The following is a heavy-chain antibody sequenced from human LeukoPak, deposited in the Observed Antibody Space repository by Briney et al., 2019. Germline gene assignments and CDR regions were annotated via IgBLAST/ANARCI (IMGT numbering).Heavy chain of an antibody. CDR1: GYTFTSNY. Sequence: ASVKVSCKASGYTFTSNYMHWVRPAPGQGLEWMGIINPNGSSTSYAQKFQGRVTMTRDTATSTVYMELSSLRSEDTAVYYCARLVVLGGSFKDYYYYMDVWGKGTTVTVSS. CDR3: ARLVVLGGSFKDYYYYMDV. CDR2: INPNGSST. V-gene: IGHV1-46*01. D-gene: IGHD1-26*01. J-gene: IGHJ6*03.